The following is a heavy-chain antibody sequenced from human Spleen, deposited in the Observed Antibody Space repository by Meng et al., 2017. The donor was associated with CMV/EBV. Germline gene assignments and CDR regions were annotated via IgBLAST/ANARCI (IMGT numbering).Heavy chain of an antibody. J-gene: IGHJ6*02. CDR1: GFTFNNYG. CDR3: ARRSSSPPPGAYGMDV. D-gene: IGHD6-13*01. V-gene: IGHV3-30*04. CDR2: ISYDGTNK. Sequence: GESLKISCAASGFTFNNYGLHWVRQAPGKGLEWLAAISYDGTNKYYADSVKGRFTISRDNAKNSLYRQMNSLRAEDTAVYYCARRSSSPPPGAYGMDVWGQGTTVTVSS.